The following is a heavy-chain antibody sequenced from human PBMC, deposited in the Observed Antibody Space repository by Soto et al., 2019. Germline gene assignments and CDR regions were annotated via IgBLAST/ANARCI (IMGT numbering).Heavy chain of an antibody. CDR3: SLGLRGYHIDS. CDR2: IIPPFATT. D-gene: IGHD2-15*01. CDR1: GGTFSNYA. V-gene: IGHV1-69*01. Sequence: QVHLLQSGSEVKKPGSSVKVSCRASGGTFSNYAFSWVRQAPGQGLEWMGGIIPPFATTNYAQKLQRRVFLTADESTTTVYMELKSLRFEDTALYFCSLGLRGYHIDSWGQGAQVTGSS. J-gene: IGHJ4*02.